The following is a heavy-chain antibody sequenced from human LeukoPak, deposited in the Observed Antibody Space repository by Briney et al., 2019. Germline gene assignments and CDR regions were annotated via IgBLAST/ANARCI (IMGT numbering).Heavy chain of an antibody. Sequence: ASVKVSCKASGGTFSSYAISWVRQAPGQGLEWMGRIIPILVIANYAQKFQGRGTITADKSTSTAYMELSSLRSEDTAVYYCARDRPPSDIVVVPAAQIYYSMDVWGQGTTVTVSS. V-gene: IGHV1-69*04. D-gene: IGHD2-2*01. CDR1: GGTFSSYA. CDR3: ARDRPPSDIVVVPAAQIYYSMDV. CDR2: IIPILVIA. J-gene: IGHJ6*02.